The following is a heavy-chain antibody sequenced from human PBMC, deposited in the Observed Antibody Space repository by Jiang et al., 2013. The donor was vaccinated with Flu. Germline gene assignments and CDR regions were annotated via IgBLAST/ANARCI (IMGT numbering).Heavy chain of an antibody. V-gene: IGHV1-18*01. CDR2: ISAYNGNT. D-gene: IGHD6-19*01. CDR1: GYTFTSYG. J-gene: IGHJ4*02. Sequence: SCKASGYTFTSYGISWVRQAPGQGLEWMGWISAYNGNTNYAQKFQGRVTITRDTSASTAYMELSSLRSEDTAVYYCARSNHRIAVAGFDYWGQGTLVTVSS. CDR3: ARSNHRIAVAGFDY.